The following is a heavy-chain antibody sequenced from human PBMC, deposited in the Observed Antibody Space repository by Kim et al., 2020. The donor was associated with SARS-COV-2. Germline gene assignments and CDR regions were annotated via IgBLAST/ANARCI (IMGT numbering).Heavy chain of an antibody. D-gene: IGHD3-22*01. J-gene: IGHJ4*02. V-gene: IGHV7-4-1*02. Sequence: AQGFTGRFVFSLDTSVSTAYLQISSLKAEDTAVYYCARDVSVGDSSLFDYWGQGTLVTVSS. CDR3: ARDVSVGDSSLFDY.